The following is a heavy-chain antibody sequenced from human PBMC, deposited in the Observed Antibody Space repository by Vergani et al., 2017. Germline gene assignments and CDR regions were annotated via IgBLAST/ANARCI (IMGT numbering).Heavy chain of an antibody. CDR3: ARDTRGPEGADY. CDR2: ISTSSSYI. D-gene: IGHD1-14*01. V-gene: IGHV3-21*02. J-gene: IGHJ4*02. Sequence: EVQLVESGGGLVKPGGSLRLSCAASGFTFSTCAMNWVRQAPGKGLEWVSSISTSSSYIYYADSVKGRFTISRDNAKNSLYLQMNNLRAEDTAVYYCARDTRGPEGADYWGQGTLVTGSS. CDR1: GFTFSTCA.